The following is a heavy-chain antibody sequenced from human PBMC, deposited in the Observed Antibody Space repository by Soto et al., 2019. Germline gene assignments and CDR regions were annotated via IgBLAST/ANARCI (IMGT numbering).Heavy chain of an antibody. Sequence: SETLSLTCTVSGGSISSYYWSWIRQPAGKGLEWIGRIYTSGSTNYNPPLKSRVTMSVDTSKNQFSLKLSSVTAADTAVYYCARDCPKVVRGDARDAWFDPWGQGTLVTVSS. V-gene: IGHV4-4*07. CDR1: GGSISSYY. CDR2: IYTSGST. D-gene: IGHD3-10*01. CDR3: ARDCPKVVRGDARDAWFDP. J-gene: IGHJ5*02.